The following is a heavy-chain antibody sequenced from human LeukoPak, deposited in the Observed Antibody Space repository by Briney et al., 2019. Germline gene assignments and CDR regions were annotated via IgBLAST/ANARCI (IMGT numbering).Heavy chain of an antibody. V-gene: IGHV3-23*01. Sequence: GGSLRLSCAASGFTFSSYAMSWVRQAPGKGLEWVSAIGGSGGSTYYADSVKGRFTISRDNSKNTLYLQMNSLRAEDTAVYYCAKDSGVVVVPAATRTVDYWGQGTLVTVSS. CDR1: GFTFSSYA. J-gene: IGHJ4*02. CDR2: IGGSGGST. CDR3: AKDSGVVVVPAATRTVDY. D-gene: IGHD2-2*01.